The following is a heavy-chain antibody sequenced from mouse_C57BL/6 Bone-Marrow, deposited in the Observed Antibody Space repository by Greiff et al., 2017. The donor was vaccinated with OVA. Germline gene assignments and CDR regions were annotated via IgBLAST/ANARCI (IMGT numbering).Heavy chain of an antibody. CDR3: AREGVGRPFAY. V-gene: IGHV1-80*01. CDR2: IYPGDGDT. Sequence: VKLVESGAELVKPGASVKISCKASGYAFSSYWMNWVKQRPGKGLEWIGQIYPGDGDTNYNGKFKGKATLTADKSSSTAYMQLSSLTSEDSAVYFCAREGVGRPFAYWGQGTLVTVSA. CDR1: GYAFSSYW. J-gene: IGHJ3*01. D-gene: IGHD4-1*01.